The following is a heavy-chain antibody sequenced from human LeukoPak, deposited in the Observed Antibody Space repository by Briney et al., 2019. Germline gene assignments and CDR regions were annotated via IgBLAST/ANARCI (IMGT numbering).Heavy chain of an antibody. J-gene: IGHJ3*02. CDR1: GESFSGYY. D-gene: IGHD1-26*01. CDR3: ARLYRVGATTGDAFDI. V-gene: IGHV4-59*01. Sequence: SETLSLTCGVYGESFSGYYWSWIRQPPGKGLEWIGYIYYTGSTNYNPSLKSRVTISVDTSKNQFSLKLSSVTAADTAVYYCARLYRVGATTGDAFDIWGQGTMVTVSS. CDR2: IYYTGST.